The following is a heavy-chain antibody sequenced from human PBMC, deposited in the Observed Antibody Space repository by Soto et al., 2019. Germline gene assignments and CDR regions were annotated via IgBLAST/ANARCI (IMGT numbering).Heavy chain of an antibody. CDR3: ARDLALAGNY. J-gene: IGHJ4*02. D-gene: IGHD6-19*01. CDR2: ISSTSSYT. Sequence: GGSLRLSCAASGFTFSSYAMNWVRQTQEKGLEWVSSISSTSSYTHYSDSVKGRFTISRDNSNNSLFLQMNSLRAEDTATYYCARDLALAGNYWGQGVLVTVSS. V-gene: IGHV3-21*01. CDR1: GFTFSSYA.